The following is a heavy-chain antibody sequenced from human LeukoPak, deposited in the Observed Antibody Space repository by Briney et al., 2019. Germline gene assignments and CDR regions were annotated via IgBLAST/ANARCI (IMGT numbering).Heavy chain of an antibody. V-gene: IGHV3-53*01. J-gene: IGHJ4*02. CDR2: IYYDGST. CDR3: ARGYFDY. CDR1: GFTVSSNY. Sequence: GGSLRLSCAASGFTVSSNYMSWVRQTPGKGLEWVSIIYYDGSTYYADSVKGRFTISRDNSKNTMYLQMNSLRAEDTAVYYCARGYFDYWGQGTLVTVSS.